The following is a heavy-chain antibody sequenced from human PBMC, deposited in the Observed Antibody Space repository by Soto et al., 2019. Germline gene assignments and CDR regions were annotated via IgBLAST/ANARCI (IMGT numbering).Heavy chain of an antibody. J-gene: IGHJ5*02. D-gene: IGHD5-12*01. V-gene: IGHV3-33*01. CDR2: IWYDGSNK. Sequence: GGSLRLSCASSGFIFNQYGMHAVRQAPGKGLEWVAVIWYDGSNKYYADSVKGRFTISRDNSKNTLYLQMNSLRAEETAVYYCARDRVDRSKYFRYNWFDPWGQGTLVT. CDR1: GFIFNQYG. CDR3: ARDRVDRSKYFRYNWFDP.